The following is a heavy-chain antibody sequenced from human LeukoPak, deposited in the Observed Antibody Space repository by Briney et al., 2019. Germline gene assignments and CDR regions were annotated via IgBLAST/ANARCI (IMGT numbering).Heavy chain of an antibody. Sequence: PGGSLRLSCAASGFTFSSYGMHWVRQAPGKGLEWVAAISSDGSNKYYADSVKGRFTISRDNSKNTLYLQMNSLRAEDTAVYYCAKDLFTMILYYFDYRGQGTLVTVSS. V-gene: IGHV3-30*18. CDR1: GFTFSSYG. D-gene: IGHD3-22*01. CDR3: AKDLFTMILYYFDY. CDR2: ISSDGSNK. J-gene: IGHJ4*02.